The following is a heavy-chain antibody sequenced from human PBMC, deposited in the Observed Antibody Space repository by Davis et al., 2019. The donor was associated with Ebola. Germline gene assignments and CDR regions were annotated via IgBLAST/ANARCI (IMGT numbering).Heavy chain of an antibody. D-gene: IGHD1-1*01. CDR2: ISYDGSNK. CDR3: AKVEVGMDV. CDR1: GFTFSSYA. J-gene: IGHJ6*02. Sequence: GESLKISCAASGFTFSSYAMHWVRQAPGKGLEWVAVISYDGSNKYYADSVKGRFTISRDNSKNTLYLQMNSLRAEDTAVYYCAKVEVGMDVWGQGTTVTVSS. V-gene: IGHV3-30-3*01.